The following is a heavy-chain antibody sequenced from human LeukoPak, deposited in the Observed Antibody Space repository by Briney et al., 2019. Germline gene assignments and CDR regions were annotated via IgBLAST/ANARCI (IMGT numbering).Heavy chain of an antibody. D-gene: IGHD2/OR15-2a*01. CDR1: GFTFSSYA. Sequence: PGESLTLSWVASGFTFSSYAMTWVRQAPGKGLQWVSSIRGSPFDRFYADFVQGRFTVSRDNSKNTVYLHINSLTAEDTALYVCVRGLDYFRNWGQGTQVIVSS. V-gene: IGHV3-23*01. J-gene: IGHJ4*02. CDR2: IRGSPFDR. CDR3: VRGLDYFRN.